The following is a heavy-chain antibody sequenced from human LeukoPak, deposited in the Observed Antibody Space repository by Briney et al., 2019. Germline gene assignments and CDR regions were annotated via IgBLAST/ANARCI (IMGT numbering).Heavy chain of an antibody. V-gene: IGHV3-66*01. D-gene: IGHD1-14*01. CDR1: GFSISNIY. J-gene: IGHJ5*02. Sequence: GGSLRLSCEVSGFSISNIYMSWLRQAPGKGLECVSVTYSSGGTYYADSVKGRFTISRDNARNTVYLQMNSLRGEDTAIYYCAGNHPFDHWGQGTLVTVSS. CDR3: AGNHPFDH. CDR2: TYSSGGT.